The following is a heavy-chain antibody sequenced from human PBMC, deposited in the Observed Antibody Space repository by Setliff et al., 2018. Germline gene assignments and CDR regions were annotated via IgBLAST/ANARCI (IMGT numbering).Heavy chain of an antibody. CDR3: ARGYSYGPIWGDAFDI. CDR1: GGTFSSYA. D-gene: IGHD5-18*01. V-gene: IGHV1-18*01. Sequence: GASVKVSCKASGGTFSSYAISWVRQAPGQGLEWMGWISAYNGNTNYAQKLQGRVTMTTDTSTSTAHMELSSLRSEDTAVYYCARGYSYGPIWGDAFDIWGQGTMVTVSS. CDR2: ISAYNGNT. J-gene: IGHJ3*02.